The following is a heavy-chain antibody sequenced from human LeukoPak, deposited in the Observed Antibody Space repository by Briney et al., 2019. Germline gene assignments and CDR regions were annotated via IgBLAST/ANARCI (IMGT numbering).Heavy chain of an antibody. CDR3: VRGGAQQLET. CDR2: TNDRGST. V-gene: IGHV4-34*01. D-gene: IGHD6-13*01. CDR1: GGSFSGDY. Sequence: SETLSLTCAVYGGSFSGDYWSWIRQNPGKGLEWIGETNDRGSTTYNPSLKSRVTMTIDTSKKQASLRLSSITVADTAVYYCVRGGAQQLETWGQGTLVTVSS. J-gene: IGHJ5*02.